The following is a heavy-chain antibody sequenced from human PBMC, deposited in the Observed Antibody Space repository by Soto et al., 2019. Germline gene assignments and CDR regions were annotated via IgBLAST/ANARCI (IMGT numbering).Heavy chain of an antibody. CDR1: GGTFNTYA. CDR3: AREVQFHTPDFVY. J-gene: IGHJ4*02. CDR2: ISPMFGAA. V-gene: IGHV1-69*19. Sequence: QVQLVQSGAEMKKPGSSVKVSCQSSGGTFNTYAMNWVRQAPGQGPEWMGDISPMFGAANYAPKFQGRVTITADESTGTSYMQLSSLTSEDTARYFCAREVQFHTPDFVYWGQGTLVTVSS.